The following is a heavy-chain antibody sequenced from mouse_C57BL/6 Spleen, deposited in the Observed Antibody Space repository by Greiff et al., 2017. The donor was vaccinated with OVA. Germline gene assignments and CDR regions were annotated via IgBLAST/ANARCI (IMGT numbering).Heavy chain of an antibody. CDR1: GYTFTSYW. Sequence: QVQLKQPGADLVMPGSSVKLSCKASGYTFTSYWMHWVKQRPGQGLEWIGEIDPSDSYTNYNQKFKGKSTLTVDKSSSTAYMQLSSLTSEDSAVYYCARGFPHWYFDVWGTGTTVTVSS. CDR2: IDPSDSYT. CDR3: ARGFPHWYFDV. J-gene: IGHJ1*03. V-gene: IGHV1-69*01.